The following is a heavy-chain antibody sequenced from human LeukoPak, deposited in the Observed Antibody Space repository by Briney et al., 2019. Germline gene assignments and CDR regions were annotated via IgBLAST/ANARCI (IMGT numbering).Heavy chain of an antibody. CDR2: IYTSGST. J-gene: IGHJ4*02. CDR3: AGRGGRDFDY. V-gene: IGHV4-61*02. D-gene: IGHD3-16*01. Sequence: SETLSLTCTVSGGSISSGSYYWSWIRQPAGKGLEWIGRIYTSGSTNYNPSLKSRVTISVDTSKNQFSLKLSSVTAADTAVYYCAGRGGRDFDYWGQGTLVTVSS. CDR1: GGSISSGSYY.